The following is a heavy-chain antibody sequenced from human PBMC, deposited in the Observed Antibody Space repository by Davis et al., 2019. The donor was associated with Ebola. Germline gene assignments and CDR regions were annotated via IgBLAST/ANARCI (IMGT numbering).Heavy chain of an antibody. Sequence: AASVKVTCKASGYTFTSYDINWVRQATGQGLEWMGWMNPNCGNTGYAQKFQGRVTMTRHTSISTAYMELSSLRFEDTAVYYCARRADYYDSSSYFLWGQGTLVTVSS. CDR1: GYTFTSYD. D-gene: IGHD3-22*01. V-gene: IGHV1-8*01. CDR3: ARRADYYDSSSYFL. J-gene: IGHJ4*02. CDR2: MNPNCGNT.